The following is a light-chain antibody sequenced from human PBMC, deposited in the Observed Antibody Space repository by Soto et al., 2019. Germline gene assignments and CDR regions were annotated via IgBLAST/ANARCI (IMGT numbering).Light chain of an antibody. V-gene: IGKV1-5*01. J-gene: IGKJ1*01. Sequence: QMTQSPSTLSATVGDRVTITFRASQSISSWLAWYQQKPVKAPKLLIYDASSLESGVPSRFSGSGSATEFTLTISSLQPDDFATYYCQQYNNYWTFGQGTKVDIK. CDR2: DAS. CDR3: QQYNNYWT. CDR1: QSISSW.